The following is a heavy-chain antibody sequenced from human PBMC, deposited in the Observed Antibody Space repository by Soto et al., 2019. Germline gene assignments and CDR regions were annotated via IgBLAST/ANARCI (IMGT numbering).Heavy chain of an antibody. CDR3: ARNRARIAVAGTPYYYYGMDV. CDR2: ISYDGTNK. V-gene: IGHV3-30-3*01. J-gene: IGHJ6*02. Sequence: QMQLVESGGGVVQPGRSLRLSCAASGFTFSTYAMHWVRQAPGKGLEWVALISYDGTNKYYPDSVKGRFTFSRDNSKNTLYLQMNSLRPEDTAVYYCARNRARIAVAGTPYYYYGMDVWGQGTTVTVSS. D-gene: IGHD6-19*01. CDR1: GFTFSTYA.